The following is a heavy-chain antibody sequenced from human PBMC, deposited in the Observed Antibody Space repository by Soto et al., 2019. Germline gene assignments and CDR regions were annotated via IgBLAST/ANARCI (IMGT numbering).Heavy chain of an antibody. Sequence: ASVKVSCKASGYTFTSYGISWVRQAPGQGLEGMGWISAYNGNTNYAQKLQGRVTMTTDTSTSTAYMELRSLRSDDTAVYYCASRSGTNWGSGDAFDIWGQGTMVTVSS. D-gene: IGHD7-27*01. V-gene: IGHV1-18*01. CDR2: ISAYNGNT. CDR1: GYTFTSYG. CDR3: ASRSGTNWGSGDAFDI. J-gene: IGHJ3*02.